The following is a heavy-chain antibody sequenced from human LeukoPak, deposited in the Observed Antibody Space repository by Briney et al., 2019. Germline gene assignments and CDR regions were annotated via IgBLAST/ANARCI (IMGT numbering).Heavy chain of an antibody. CDR3: ARSRSTSCYDY. J-gene: IGHJ4*02. CDR1: GGSVSSSSYY. Sequence: PSETLSLTCPVSGGSVSSSSYYWGWIRQPPGKGLEWIGSIYYSGSTYYNPSLKSRVTISVDTSKNQFSLKLSSVTAADTAVYYCARSRSTSCYDYWGQGTLVTVSS. CDR2: IYYSGST. V-gene: IGHV4-39*01. D-gene: IGHD2-2*01.